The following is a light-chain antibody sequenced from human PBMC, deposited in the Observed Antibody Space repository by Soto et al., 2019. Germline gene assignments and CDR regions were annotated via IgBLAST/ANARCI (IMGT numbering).Light chain of an antibody. J-gene: IGKJ2*01. CDR2: AAS. Sequence: DIQMTQSPSSLSASVGDRVTITCRASQGIYNYLAWYQQKPGKVPKLLIFAASILHSGVPSPFSGSVSGTDFTLTISSLQPEDAATYYFQKHNGAPFTFGQGTKLEIK. CDR3: QKHNGAPFT. V-gene: IGKV1-27*01. CDR1: QGIYNY.